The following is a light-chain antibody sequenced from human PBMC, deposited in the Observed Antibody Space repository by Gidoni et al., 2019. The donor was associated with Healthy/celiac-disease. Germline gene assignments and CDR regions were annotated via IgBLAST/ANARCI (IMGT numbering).Light chain of an antibody. Sequence: DIQMTHSPSSLSASVGDRVTITCRASQSISSYLNWYQQKPGKAPKLLIYAASSLQSGVPSRFSGSGSGTDFTLTISSLQPEDFATYYCQQSYSTPQVTFGQGTKVEIK. V-gene: IGKV1-39*01. CDR1: QSISSY. CDR3: QQSYSTPQVT. CDR2: AAS. J-gene: IGKJ1*01.